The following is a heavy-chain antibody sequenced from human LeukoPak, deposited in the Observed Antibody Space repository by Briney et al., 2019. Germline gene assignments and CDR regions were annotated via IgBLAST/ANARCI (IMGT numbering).Heavy chain of an antibody. CDR3: VKDRVLYDSSGYYFDY. V-gene: IGHV3-23*01. CDR1: GFTFSSYA. D-gene: IGHD3-22*01. Sequence: GGSLRLSCAASGFTFSSYAMSWVRQAPGKGLEWVSAISGSGGSTYYADSVKGRFTISRDNSKNTLYLQMNSLRAEDTAVYYCVKDRVLYDSSGYYFDYWGQGTLVTVSS. J-gene: IGHJ4*02. CDR2: ISGSGGST.